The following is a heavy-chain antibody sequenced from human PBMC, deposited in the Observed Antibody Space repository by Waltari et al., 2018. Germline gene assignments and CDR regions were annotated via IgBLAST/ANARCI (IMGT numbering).Heavy chain of an antibody. V-gene: IGHV3-30*04. CDR1: RVAFSPYT. D-gene: IGHD2-2*01. CDR2: ITYNGRET. CDR3: AREERTSSFYYLDL. J-gene: IGHJ4*02. Sequence: QGQLVESGGGVVPPGRSLRLSCMASRVAFSPYTIHWVRQAPGKGREWVALITYNGRETHYGDSVKGRFTISRDNPKKTLYLEMSSLRPDDAGVYFCAREERTSSFYYLDLWGLGTLVTVSS.